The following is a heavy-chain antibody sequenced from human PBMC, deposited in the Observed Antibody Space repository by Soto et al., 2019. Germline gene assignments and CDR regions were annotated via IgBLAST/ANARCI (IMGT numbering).Heavy chain of an antibody. D-gene: IGHD5-12*01. V-gene: IGHV4-59*01. CDR1: GGSISSYC. Sequence: QVQLQESGPGLVKPSETLSLMCTVSGGSISSYCWSWIRQPPGKGLEWIGYIYYSGSTNYNPSLKSRVTISVDTSKNQFSLKLSSVTAADTAVYYCARERRDGYKHYFDYWGQGTLVTVSS. CDR2: IYYSGST. J-gene: IGHJ4*02. CDR3: ARERRDGYKHYFDY.